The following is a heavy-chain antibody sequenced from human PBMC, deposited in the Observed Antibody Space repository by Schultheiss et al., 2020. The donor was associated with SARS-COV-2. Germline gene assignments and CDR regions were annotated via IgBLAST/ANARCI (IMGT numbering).Heavy chain of an antibody. D-gene: IGHD6-6*01. CDR3: ASHSSSPPTHYYYYYGMDV. J-gene: IGHJ6*02. CDR2: IIPILGIA. CDR1: GYTFTGYY. V-gene: IGHV1-69*02. Sequence: SVKVSCKASGYTFTGYYVHWVRQAPGQGLEWMGRIIPILGIANYAQKFQGRVTITADKSTSTAYMELSSLRSEDTAVYYCASHSSSPPTHYYYYYGMDVWGQGTTVTVSS.